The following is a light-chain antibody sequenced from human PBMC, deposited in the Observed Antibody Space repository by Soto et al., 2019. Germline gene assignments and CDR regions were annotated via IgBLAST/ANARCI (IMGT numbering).Light chain of an antibody. CDR3: SSHKSITTRV. J-gene: IGLJ1*01. Sequence: QSVLTQPASVSGSPGQSITISCTGTSSDVGGYNYVSWYQQHPGKAPKLIIYEVTNRPSGISYRFSGSKSGNTASLTISGLQAEDEADSSCSSHKSITTRVFRTGTKVTVL. V-gene: IGLV2-14*01. CDR2: EVT. CDR1: SSDVGGYNY.